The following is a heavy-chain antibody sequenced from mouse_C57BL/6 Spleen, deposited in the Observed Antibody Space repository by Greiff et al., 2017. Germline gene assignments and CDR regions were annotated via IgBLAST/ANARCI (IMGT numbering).Heavy chain of an antibody. CDR3: ERPGSGGAWFAY. CDR2: IDPSDSYT. CDR1: GYTFTSYW. V-gene: IGHV1-69*01. Sequence: QVQLQQPGAELVMPGASVKLSCKASGYTFTSYWMHWVKQRPGQGLEWIGEIDPSDSYTNYNQKFKGKSTLTVDKSSSSAYMQLSSLTSEDSAVYYCERPGSGGAWFAYWGQGTLVTVAA. J-gene: IGHJ3*01.